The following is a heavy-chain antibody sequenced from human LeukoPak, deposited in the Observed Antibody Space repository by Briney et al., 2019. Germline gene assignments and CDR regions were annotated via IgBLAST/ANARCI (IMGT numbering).Heavy chain of an antibody. J-gene: IGHJ4*02. Sequence: PSGTLSLTCAVSGGSISSSNWWSWVRQPPGKGLEWIGEIYHSGSTNYNPSLKSRVTISVDTSKNQFSLKLSSVTAADTAVYYCARRGGYSYGPIDYWGQGTLVTVSS. D-gene: IGHD5-18*01. V-gene: IGHV4-4*02. CDR1: GGSISSSNW. CDR3: ARRGGYSYGPIDY. CDR2: IYHSGST.